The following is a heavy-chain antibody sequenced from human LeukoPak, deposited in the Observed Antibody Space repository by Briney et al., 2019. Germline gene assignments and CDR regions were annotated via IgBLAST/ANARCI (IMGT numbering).Heavy chain of an antibody. CDR3: ARKVAYGLDY. D-gene: IGHD2-21*01. CDR2: IYPGDSDT. J-gene: IGHJ4*02. V-gene: IGHV5-51*01. CDR1: GYSFTTYW. Sequence: GESLKISCRASGYSFTTYWIGWVRQMPGKGLEWMGIIYPGDSDTRYSPSFQGQVTISADKSITTAYLQWSSLKASDTAMYYCARKVAYGLDYWGQGTLVTVSS.